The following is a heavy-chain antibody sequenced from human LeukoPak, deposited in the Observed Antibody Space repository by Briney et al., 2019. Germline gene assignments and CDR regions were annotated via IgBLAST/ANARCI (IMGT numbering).Heavy chain of an antibody. CDR2: INFSGGNT. CDR3: ARDIEFST. CDR1: GFTFSSYA. Sequence: PGGSLRLSCVVSGFTFSSYAMNWVRQAPGKGLEWLSLINFSGGNTYYADSMKGRFTISRDNSKDALYLQMNSLRAEDTAIYYCARDIEFSTWGLGTMVTVSS. V-gene: IGHV3-23*01. D-gene: IGHD3-3*02. J-gene: IGHJ3*01.